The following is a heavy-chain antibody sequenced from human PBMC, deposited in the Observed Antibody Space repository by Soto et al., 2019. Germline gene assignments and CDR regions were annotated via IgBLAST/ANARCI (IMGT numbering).Heavy chain of an antibody. CDR1: GGTFSSYA. V-gene: IGHV1-69*01. J-gene: IGHJ6*02. D-gene: IGHD2-15*01. CDR2: IIPIFGTA. CDR3: ARDNIVVVVAATYGMDV. Sequence: QVQLVQSGAEVKKPGSSVKVSCKASGGTFSSYAISWVRQAPGQGLEWMGGIIPIFGTANYAQKFQGRVTITADESTSTAYMELSSLRSEYTAVYYCARDNIVVVVAATYGMDVWGQGTTVTVSS.